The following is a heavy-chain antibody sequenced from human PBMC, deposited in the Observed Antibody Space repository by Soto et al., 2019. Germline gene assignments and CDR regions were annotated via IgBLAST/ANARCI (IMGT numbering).Heavy chain of an antibody. Sequence: GASVKVSCKASGGTFSSYAISWVRQAPGQGLEWMGGIIPIFGTANYAQKFQGRVTITADESTSTAYMELSSLRSEDTAVYYCARDGVTYYDILTGPYFYYYGMDVWGQGTTVTVSS. CDR2: IIPIFGTA. J-gene: IGHJ6*02. CDR1: GGTFSSYA. CDR3: ARDGVTYYDILTGPYFYYYGMDV. V-gene: IGHV1-69*13. D-gene: IGHD3-9*01.